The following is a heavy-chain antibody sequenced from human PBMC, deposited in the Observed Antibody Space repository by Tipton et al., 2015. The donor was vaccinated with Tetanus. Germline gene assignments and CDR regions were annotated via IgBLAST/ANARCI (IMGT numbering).Heavy chain of an antibody. CDR1: GGSFKGYA. V-gene: IGHV1-69*06. CDR3: VRPDRYCSGGSCYLALDS. J-gene: IGHJ5*01. CDR2: IFPQFGTS. D-gene: IGHD2-15*01. Sequence: QSGAEVKKPGSSVRVSCKTSGGSFKGYAVSWVRQAPGQGLEWMGGIFPQFGTSNYAPQFQDRVTMTADTSTGTVYMDLSRLRSADTAVYYCVRPDRYCSGGSCYLALDSWGRGPLITVSS.